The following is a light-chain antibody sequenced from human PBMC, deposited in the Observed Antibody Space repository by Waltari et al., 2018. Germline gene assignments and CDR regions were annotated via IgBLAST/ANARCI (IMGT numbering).Light chain of an antibody. CDR3: SSFSRGLTPVL. CDR2: DVS. Sequence: QSALSQPAPVSGSPGQSITISCTASSDDVGAYNYVSWYQQHPGPAPRLGICDVSHLAPGVSFGFSGSKLGNTAYLTISGLQVEDEAEYFCSSFSRGLTPVLFGGGTRLTVL. V-gene: IGLV2-14*03. CDR1: SDDVGAYNY. J-gene: IGLJ2*01.